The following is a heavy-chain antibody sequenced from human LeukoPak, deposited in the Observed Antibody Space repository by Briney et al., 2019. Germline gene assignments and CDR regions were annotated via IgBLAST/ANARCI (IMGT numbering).Heavy chain of an antibody. J-gene: IGHJ4*02. CDR3: ARSNNDGDYLGVGFDY. D-gene: IGHD4-17*01. V-gene: IGHV7-4-1*02. Sequence: ASVKVSCKTSGYAFINYAINWVRQAPGQGLEWMGWINTNTGNPTYAQGFTGRFVFSLDTSVSTTYLQISSLETEDAAIYYCARSNNDGDYLGVGFDYGGQGALVTVSA. CDR1: GYAFINYA. CDR2: INTNTGNP.